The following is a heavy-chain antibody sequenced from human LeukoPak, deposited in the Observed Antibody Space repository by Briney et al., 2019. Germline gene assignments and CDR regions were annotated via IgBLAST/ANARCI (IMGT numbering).Heavy chain of an antibody. V-gene: IGHV3-9*01. J-gene: IGHJ4*02. CDR3: AKEGD. CDR1: GFTFDDYA. CDR2: IRWNSGSI. Sequence: GGSLRLSCAASGFTFDDYAMHWVRQAPGKGLEWVSGIRWNSGSIGYADSVKGRFTISRDNAKNSLYLQMNSLRAEDTALYYCAKEGDWGQGTLVTVSS.